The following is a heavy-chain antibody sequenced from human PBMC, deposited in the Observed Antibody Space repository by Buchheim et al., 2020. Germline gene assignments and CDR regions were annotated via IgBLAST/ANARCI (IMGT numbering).Heavy chain of an antibody. CDR2: ISSTTRSI. D-gene: IGHD4-11*01. J-gene: IGHJ2*01. V-gene: IGHV3-48*02. CDR3: ARDALYSNSYWYFDL. CDR1: GFTFSSYT. Sequence: EVQLVESGGGLVQPGGSLRLSCASSGFTFSSYTMNWVRQAPGKGLGWVSYISSTTRSIFYADSVKGRFTIPRDNAKNLLFLKMDSLRDEETGVYYCARDALYSNSYWYFDLWGRGTL.